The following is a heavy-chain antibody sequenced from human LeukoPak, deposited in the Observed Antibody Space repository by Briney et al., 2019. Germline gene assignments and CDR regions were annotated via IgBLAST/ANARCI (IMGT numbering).Heavy chain of an antibody. J-gene: IGHJ5*02. Sequence: SETLSLICTVSGGSMRTFFWTWIRQSPGKGLEWIGYVSDFAGTLYNPSLESRVTMSIDTSKNQFSLKLSSVTSADTAVYYCAELVRRGGALDWFDPWGQGILVTVSS. CDR1: GGSMRTFF. CDR3: AELVRRGGALDWFDP. D-gene: IGHD3-10*01. V-gene: IGHV4-59*01. CDR2: VSDFAGT.